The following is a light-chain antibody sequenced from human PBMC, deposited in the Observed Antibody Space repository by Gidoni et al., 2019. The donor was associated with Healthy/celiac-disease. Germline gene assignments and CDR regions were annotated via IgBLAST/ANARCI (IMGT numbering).Light chain of an antibody. CDR1: QSISSY. V-gene: IGKV1-39*01. J-gene: IGKJ4*01. CDR2: AAS. Sequence: DRVTITCRASQSISSYLNWYQQKPGKAPKLLIYAASSLQSGVPSRFSGSGSGTDFTLTISSLQPEDFATYYCQQSYSTRLLTFGGGTKVEIK. CDR3: QQSYSTRLLT.